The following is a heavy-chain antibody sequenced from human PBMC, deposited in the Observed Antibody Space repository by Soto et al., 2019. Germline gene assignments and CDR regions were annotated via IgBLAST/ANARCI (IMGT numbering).Heavy chain of an antibody. CDR2: IRSKANSYAT. CDR1: GFTFSGSA. J-gene: IGHJ4*02. D-gene: IGHD2-15*01. Sequence: EVQLVESGGGLVQPGGSLELSCAASGFTFSGSAMHWVRQASGKGLEWVGRIRSKANSYATAYAASVKGRFTISRDDSKNTAYLQMNSLKTEDTAVYYCTRHRDYCSGGSCYTPDFDYWGQGTLVTVSS. CDR3: TRHRDYCSGGSCYTPDFDY. V-gene: IGHV3-73*02.